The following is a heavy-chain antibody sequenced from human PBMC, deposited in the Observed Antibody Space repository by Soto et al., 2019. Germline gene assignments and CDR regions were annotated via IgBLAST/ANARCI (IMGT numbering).Heavy chain of an antibody. Sequence: GASVKVSCKVSGYTLTELSMHWVRQAPGKGLEWMGGFDPEDGETIYAQKFQGRVTMTEDTSTDTAYMELSSLRSEDTAVYYCATETKEILYSHRANDYYYYYYYMDVWGKGTTVTVSS. CDR2: FDPEDGET. CDR1: GYTLTELS. CDR3: ATETKEILYSHRANDYYYYYYYMDV. V-gene: IGHV1-24*01. J-gene: IGHJ6*03. D-gene: IGHD1-1*01.